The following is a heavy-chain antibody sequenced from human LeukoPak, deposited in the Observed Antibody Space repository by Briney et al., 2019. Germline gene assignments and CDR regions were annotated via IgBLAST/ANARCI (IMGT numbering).Heavy chain of an antibody. V-gene: IGHV3-23*01. CDR1: GFTFSSYA. J-gene: IGHJ5*02. Sequence: PGGSLRLSCAASGFTFSSYAMSWVRQAPGKGLEWVSAISGSGGSTYYADSVKGRFIISRDNAKNSLYLQLNSLRAEDTAVYYCARRIMRSNWFDPWGQGTLVTVSS. D-gene: IGHD3-16*01. CDR2: ISGSGGST. CDR3: ARRIMRSNWFDP.